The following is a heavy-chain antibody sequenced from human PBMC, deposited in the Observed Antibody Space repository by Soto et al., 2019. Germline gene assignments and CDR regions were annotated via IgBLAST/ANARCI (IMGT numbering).Heavy chain of an antibody. CDR2: ISYDGSNK. J-gene: IGHJ6*02. D-gene: IGHD3-22*01. Sequence: GGSLRLSCAASGFTFSSYAMHWVRQAPGKGLEWVAVISYDGSNKYYADSVKGRFTISRDNSKNTLYLQMNSLRAEDTAVYYCATTYYHDSSGLWSYYYYYGMDVWGQGTTVTVSS. V-gene: IGHV3-30-3*01. CDR3: ATTYYHDSSGLWSYYYYYGMDV. CDR1: GFTFSSYA.